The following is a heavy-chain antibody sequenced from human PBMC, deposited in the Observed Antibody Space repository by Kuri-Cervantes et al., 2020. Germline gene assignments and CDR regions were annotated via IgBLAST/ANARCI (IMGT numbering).Heavy chain of an antibody. CDR3: ARVRPHELFGEYYYGMDV. J-gene: IGHJ6*02. CDR2: IWYDGSNK. V-gene: IGHV3-33*01. Sequence: GESLKISCAASGFTFSSYGMHWVRQAPGKGLEWVAVIWYDGSNKYYADSVKGRFTISRDNAKNSLYLQMNSLRAEDAAVYYCARVRPHELFGEYYYGMDVWGQGTTVTVSS. CDR1: GFTFSSYG. D-gene: IGHD3-10*02.